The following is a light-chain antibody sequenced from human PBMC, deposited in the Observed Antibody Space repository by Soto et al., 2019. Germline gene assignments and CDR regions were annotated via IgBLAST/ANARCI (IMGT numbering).Light chain of an antibody. V-gene: IGKV1-5*03. CDR2: KAS. CDR3: QQYSTYTPRT. CDR1: QTISSW. J-gene: IGKJ1*01. Sequence: DIQMTQSPSTLSGSVGDRVTITCRASQTISSWLAWYQQKPGKAPKLLIYKASTLKSGVPSRFSGSGSGTEFTLTISSLQPDDFATYYCQQYSTYTPRTFGQGTKVDIK.